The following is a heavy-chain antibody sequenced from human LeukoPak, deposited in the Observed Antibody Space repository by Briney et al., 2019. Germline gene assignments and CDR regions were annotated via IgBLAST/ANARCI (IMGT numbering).Heavy chain of an antibody. D-gene: IGHD2-15*01. CDR2: INPNSGGT. CDR1: GYTFTGYY. CDR3: ASIYFLVATSQYYYYGMDV. V-gene: IGHV1-2*02. Sequence: ASVKVSCTASGYTFTGYYMHWVRQAPGQGLEWMGWINPNSGGTNYAQKFQGRVTMTRDTSISTAYMELSRLRSDDTAVYYCASIYFLVATSQYYYYGMDVWGQGTTVTVSS. J-gene: IGHJ6*02.